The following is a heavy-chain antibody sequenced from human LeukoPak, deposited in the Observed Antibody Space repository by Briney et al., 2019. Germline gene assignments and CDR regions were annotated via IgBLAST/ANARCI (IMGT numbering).Heavy chain of an antibody. CDR3: ARGRPVLQLLWGAFDI. D-gene: IGHD1-7*01. J-gene: IGHJ3*02. Sequence: NPGGSLRLSCAASGFTFSSYSMNWVRQAPGKGLEWVSSISNIYYVDSVKGRFTISRDNAKNSLYLQMNSLRAEDTAVYYCARGRPVLQLLWGAFDIWGQGTMVTVSS. CDR2: ISNI. CDR1: GFTFSSYS. V-gene: IGHV3-21*01.